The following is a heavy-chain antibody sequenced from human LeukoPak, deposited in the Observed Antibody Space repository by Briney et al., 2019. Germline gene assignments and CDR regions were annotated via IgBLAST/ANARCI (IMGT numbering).Heavy chain of an antibody. CDR1: GFTFSTYA. D-gene: IGHD6-13*01. CDR2: ISGRGNNT. CDR3: ARAYSSSWYDY. J-gene: IGHJ4*02. V-gene: IGHV3-23*01. Sequence: PGGSLRLSCAASGFTFSTYAMSWVRQAPGKALEWVSSISGRGNNTYYADSVKGRFTISRDNSKNTLHLQMNSLRVEDTAIYYCARAYSSSWYDYWGQGTLVIVSS.